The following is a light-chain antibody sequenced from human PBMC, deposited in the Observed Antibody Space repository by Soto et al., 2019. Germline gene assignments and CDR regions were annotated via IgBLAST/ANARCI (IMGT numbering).Light chain of an antibody. CDR2: GAS. V-gene: IGKV3-15*01. CDR3: QQFYNWPRT. J-gene: IGKJ1*01. Sequence: EIVMTQSPGTLSVSPGERATLSCRASQSVSSNLAWYQQKPGQAPRLIIYGASTRATGITARFSGSGSETEFTLTISSLQSEDFAVYYCQQFYNWPRTFGQGTKVEIK. CDR1: QSVSSN.